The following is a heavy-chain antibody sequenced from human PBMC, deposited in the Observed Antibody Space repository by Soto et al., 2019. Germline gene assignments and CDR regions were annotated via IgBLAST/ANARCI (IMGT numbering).Heavy chain of an antibody. V-gene: IGHV1-2*02. Sequence: WASVKVSCKASGYTFTGYYMHWVRQAPGQGLEWMGWINPNSGGTNYAQKFQGRVTMTRDTSISTAYMELSRLRSDDTAVYYCASGTLAAYNWNDIGYWGQGTLVTVSS. CDR2: INPNSGGT. D-gene: IGHD1-20*01. CDR1: GYTFTGYY. CDR3: ASGTLAAYNWNDIGY. J-gene: IGHJ4*02.